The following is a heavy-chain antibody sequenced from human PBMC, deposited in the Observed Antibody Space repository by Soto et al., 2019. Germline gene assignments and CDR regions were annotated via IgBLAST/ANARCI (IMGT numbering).Heavy chain of an antibody. CDR3: ATPRLRELRAFDI. J-gene: IGHJ3*02. CDR1: GGTFSSYA. Sequence: GASVNVSCKASGGTFSSYAISWVRQAPGQGLEWMGGIIPIFGTANYAQKFQGRVTITADESTSTAYMELSSLRSEDTAVYYCATPRLRELRAFDIWGQGTMVTVSS. CDR2: IIPIFGTA. D-gene: IGHD1-7*01. V-gene: IGHV1-69*13.